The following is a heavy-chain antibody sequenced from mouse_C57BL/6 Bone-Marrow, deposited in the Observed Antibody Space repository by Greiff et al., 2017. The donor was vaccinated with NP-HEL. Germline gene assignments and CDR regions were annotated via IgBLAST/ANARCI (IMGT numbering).Heavy chain of an antibody. CDR1: GYTFTDYY. J-gene: IGHJ1*03. CDR2: INPYNGGT. Sequence: EVQLQQSGPVLVKPGASVKMSCKASGYTFTDYYMNWVKQSHGKSLEWIGVINPYNGGTSYNQKFKGKATLTVDKSSSTAYMELNSLTSEDSAVYYCARVPYYYGSSHWYFDVWGTGTTVTVSS. D-gene: IGHD1-1*01. V-gene: IGHV1-19*01. CDR3: ARVPYYYGSSHWYFDV.